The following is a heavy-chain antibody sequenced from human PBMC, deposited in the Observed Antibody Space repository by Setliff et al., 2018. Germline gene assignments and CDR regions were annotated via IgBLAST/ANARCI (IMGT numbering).Heavy chain of an antibody. D-gene: IGHD1-26*01. Sequence: PSETLSLTCTVSGGSIRNYYWSWIRQPPGKGLEWIGYIQTGGSTNYNPSLKSRVNISVDTSKKQFSLKLSSVTAADTAVYYCARGGGRIRQLGATGVHTFDIWGQGTVVTV. V-gene: IGHV4-4*08. CDR1: GGSIRNYY. CDR2: IQTGGST. J-gene: IGHJ3*02. CDR3: ARGGGRIRQLGATGVHTFDI.